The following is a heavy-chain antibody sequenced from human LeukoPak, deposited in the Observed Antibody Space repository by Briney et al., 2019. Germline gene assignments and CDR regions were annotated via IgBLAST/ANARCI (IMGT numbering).Heavy chain of an antibody. V-gene: IGHV4-4*08. J-gene: IGHJ4*02. CDR1: GGSISGYY. CDR2: ITSGGRT. CDR3: ARYRDGDRDISLDY. Sequence: SETLSLTCTVSGGSISGYYWGWIRQPPGKGLEWIGFITSGGRTSYNPSLKSRVTMSLDRSMNQFSLKLSFMTAADTALYYCARYRDGDRDISLDYWGQGSVVTVSS. D-gene: IGHD2-21*02.